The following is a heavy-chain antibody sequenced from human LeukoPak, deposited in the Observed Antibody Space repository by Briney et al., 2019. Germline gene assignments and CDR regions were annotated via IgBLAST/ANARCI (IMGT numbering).Heavy chain of an antibody. D-gene: IGHD3-3*01. V-gene: IGHV3-30*02. CDR2: IRYDGSNK. Sequence: GGSLRLSCAASGFTFSSYGMHWVCQAPGKRLEGVAFIRYDGSNKYYADSVKGRFTISRGNSKNTLYLQMNSLRAEDTAVYYCAKDLLESPYYDFWSGYYPLDYWGQGTLVTVSS. J-gene: IGHJ4*02. CDR3: AKDLLESPYYDFWSGYYPLDY. CDR1: GFTFSSYG.